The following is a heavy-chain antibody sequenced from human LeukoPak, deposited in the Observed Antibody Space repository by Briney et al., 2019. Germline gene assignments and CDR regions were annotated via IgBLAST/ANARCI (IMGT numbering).Heavy chain of an antibody. D-gene: IGHD1-26*01. Sequence: PGRSLRLSCAASGFTFDDYAMHWVRQAPGKGLEWVSGISWNSGSIGYADSVKGRFTISRDNAKNSLYLQMNSLRAADTALYYCAKDSGGSYYANFDYWGQGTLVTVSS. CDR2: ISWNSGSI. J-gene: IGHJ4*02. V-gene: IGHV3-9*01. CDR3: AKDSGGSYYANFDY. CDR1: GFTFDDYA.